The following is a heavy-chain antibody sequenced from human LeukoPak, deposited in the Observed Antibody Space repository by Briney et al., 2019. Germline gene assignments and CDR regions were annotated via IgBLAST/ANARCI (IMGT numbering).Heavy chain of an antibody. D-gene: IGHD6-13*01. CDR2: IYYSGST. CDR1: GGSISSSSYY. Sequence: PSETLSLTCTVSGGSISSSSYYWGWIRQPPGKGLEWIGSIYYSGSTYYNPSLKSRVTISVDTSKNQFSLKLSSVTAADTAVYYCARAAARVNWGQGTLVTVSS. CDR3: ARAAARVN. J-gene: IGHJ4*02. V-gene: IGHV4-39*07.